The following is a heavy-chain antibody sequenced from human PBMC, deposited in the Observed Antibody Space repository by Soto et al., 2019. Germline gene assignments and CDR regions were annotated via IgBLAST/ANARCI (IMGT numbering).Heavy chain of an antibody. CDR3: ARDRWSIAAAGNYRWLVLFDY. CDR1: GYTFTSYG. D-gene: IGHD6-13*01. V-gene: IGHV1-18*01. J-gene: IGHJ4*02. CDR2: ISAYNGNT. Sequence: ASVKASCKASGYTFTSYGISWVRQAPGQGLEWMGWISAYNGNTNYAQKLQGRVTMTTDTSRSTAYMELRSLRSDDTAVYYCARDRWSIAAAGNYRWLVLFDYWGQGTLVTVSS.